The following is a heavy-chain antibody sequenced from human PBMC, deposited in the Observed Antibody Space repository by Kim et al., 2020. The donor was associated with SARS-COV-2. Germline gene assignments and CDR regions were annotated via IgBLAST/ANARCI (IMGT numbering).Heavy chain of an antibody. CDR3: ARVGCSSTSCYDYYYYGMDV. D-gene: IGHD2-2*01. CDR2: ISAYNGNT. J-gene: IGHJ6*02. V-gene: IGHV1-18*01. CDR1: GYTFTSYA. Sequence: ASVKVSCKASGYTFTSYAISWVRQAPGQGLEWMGWISAYNGNTNYAQKLQGRVTMTTDTSTSTAYMELRSLRSDDTAVYYCARVGCSSTSCYDYYYYGMDVWGQGTTGTVSS.